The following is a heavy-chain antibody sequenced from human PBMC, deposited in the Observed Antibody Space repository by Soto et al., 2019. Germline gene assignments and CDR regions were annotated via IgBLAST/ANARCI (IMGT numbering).Heavy chain of an antibody. CDR3: ARHGPLSNNWNQLDY. CDR2: INHNGST. Sequence: SETLSLTCAVYGGSFSGYYWSWIRQPPGKGLEWIGKINHNGSTNYNPSLKSRVTISIDTSKNQFSLKLSSVTAADTAVYYCARHGPLSNNWNQLDYWGQGTLVTVSS. D-gene: IGHD1-1*01. CDR1: GGSFSGYY. J-gene: IGHJ4*02. V-gene: IGHV4-34*01.